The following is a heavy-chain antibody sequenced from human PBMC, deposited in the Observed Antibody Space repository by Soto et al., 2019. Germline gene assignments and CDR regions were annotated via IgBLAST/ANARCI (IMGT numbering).Heavy chain of an antibody. CDR2: ISYTGRT. CDR1: GDSVTSGSYY. D-gene: IGHD7-27*01. V-gene: IGHV4-61*03. J-gene: IGHJ6*02. Sequence: SETLSLTCIVSGDSVTSGSYYWTWLRQPPGKGLEWIGYISYTGRTKYNPSLQSRVTISVDTSKNDLSLNLGSVTAADTAVYFCAREWGLLPYYVMNVWGHGTAVTAP. CDR3: AREWGLLPYYVMNV.